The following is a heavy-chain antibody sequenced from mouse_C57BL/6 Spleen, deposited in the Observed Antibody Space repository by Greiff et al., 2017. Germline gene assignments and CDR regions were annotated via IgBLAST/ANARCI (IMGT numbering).Heavy chain of an antibody. D-gene: IGHD2-5*01. V-gene: IGHV1-26*01. Sequence: VQLQQSGPELVKPGASVKISCKASGYTFTDYYMNWVKQSHGKSLEWIGDINPNNGGTSYNQKFKGKATLTVDKSSSTAYMELRSLTSEDSAVYYCARDYSNPFDYWGQGTTLTVSS. CDR3: ARDYSNPFDY. CDR2: INPNNGGT. CDR1: GYTFTDYY. J-gene: IGHJ2*01.